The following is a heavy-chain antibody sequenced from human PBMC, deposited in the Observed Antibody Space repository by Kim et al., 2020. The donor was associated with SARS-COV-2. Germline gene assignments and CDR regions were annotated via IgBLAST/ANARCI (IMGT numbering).Heavy chain of an antibody. CDR3: ARQRYNYAHEYNGMDV. V-gene: IGHV5-51*01. Sequence: GESLKISCKGSGYSFTNYWIGWVRQMPGKGLEWMGIIYPGDSDTRYSPSFQGQVTISADKSISTAYLQWSSLKASDTAMYYCARQRYNYAHEYNGMDVWGQGTTVTVSS. J-gene: IGHJ6*02. CDR2: IYPGDSDT. CDR1: GYSFTNYW. D-gene: IGHD5-18*01.